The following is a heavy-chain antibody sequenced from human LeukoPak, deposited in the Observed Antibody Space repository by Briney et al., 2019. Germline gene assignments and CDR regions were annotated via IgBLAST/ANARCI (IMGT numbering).Heavy chain of an antibody. CDR3: ARSPHYDYVWGSYRSRGFDY. CDR2: IYYSGST. V-gene: IGHV4-31*03. Sequence: KASETLSLTCTVSGGSISSGGYYWSWIRQHPGKGLEWIGYIYYSGSTYYNPSLKNRVTISVDTSKNQFSLKLSSVTAADTAVYYCARSPHYDYVWGSYRSRGFDYWGQGTLVTVSS. J-gene: IGHJ4*02. D-gene: IGHD3-16*02. CDR1: GGSISSGGYY.